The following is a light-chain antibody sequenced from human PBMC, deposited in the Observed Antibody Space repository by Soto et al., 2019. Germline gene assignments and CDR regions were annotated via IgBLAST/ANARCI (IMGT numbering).Light chain of an antibody. CDR3: QQYNKWPLT. V-gene: IGKV3-15*01. CDR2: GAP. Sequence: EVVLTQSPGTLSLSPGERATLSCRASQSVSSYLAWYQQKPGQAPRLLVYGAPTRASGVPARFSGSGSGTEFTLTISSLGSEDFAIYYCQQYNKWPLTFGQGTKVDIK. J-gene: IGKJ1*01. CDR1: QSVSSY.